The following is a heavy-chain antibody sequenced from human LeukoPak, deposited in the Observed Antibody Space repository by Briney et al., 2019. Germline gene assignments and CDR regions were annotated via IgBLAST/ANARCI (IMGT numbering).Heavy chain of an antibody. V-gene: IGHV4-30-4*01. CDR2: ISYSGST. Sequence: PSETLSLTCTVSGGSISSVDSCWSWIRQPPGKGLEWIGYISYSGSTYYNPSLKSRVTLPVDTSKNQCFLKWGSVASCARAVFSPARDLRGKDAVDIWGEGTMVSVS. J-gene: IGHJ3*02. D-gene: IGHD4-23*01. CDR1: GGSISSVDSC. CDR3: ARDLRGKDAVDI.